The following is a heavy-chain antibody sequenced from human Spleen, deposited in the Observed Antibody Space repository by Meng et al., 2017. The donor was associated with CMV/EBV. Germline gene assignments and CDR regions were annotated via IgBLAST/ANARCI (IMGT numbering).Heavy chain of an antibody. CDR1: GYTFTSYD. D-gene: IGHD2-21*02. V-gene: IGHV1-2*02. J-gene: IGHJ6*02. CDR2: INPNSGGT. Sequence: ASVKVSCKASGYTFTSYDINWVRQATGQGLEWMGWINPNSGGTNYAQKFQGRVTMTRDTSISTVYMELRRLRSDDTAVYYCATYGTAVVYNTDVWGQGTTVTVSS. CDR3: ATYGTAVVYNTDV.